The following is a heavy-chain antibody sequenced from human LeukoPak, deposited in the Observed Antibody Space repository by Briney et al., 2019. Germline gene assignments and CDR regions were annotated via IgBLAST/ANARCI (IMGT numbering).Heavy chain of an antibody. J-gene: IGHJ1*01. CDR3: AKDPWTLDGDYGDS. D-gene: IGHD4-17*01. Sequence: GVSPRHSCVASGFTLGDYAMTWVRQRPGKGLEWVSSISKSGDRTYSADSVKGRFTISRDNSRNTLYLQMSSLRAEDTAVYYCAKDPWTLDGDYGDSWGQGTLVTVSS. CDR1: GFTLGDYA. V-gene: IGHV3-23*01. CDR2: ISKSGDRT.